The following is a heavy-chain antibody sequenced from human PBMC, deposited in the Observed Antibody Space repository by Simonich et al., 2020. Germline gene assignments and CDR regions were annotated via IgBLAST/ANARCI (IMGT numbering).Heavy chain of an antibody. CDR3: ARQLNDFDI. CDR1: GYSFTSYG. V-gene: IGHV5-51*01. D-gene: IGHD1-1*01. J-gene: IGHJ3*02. Sequence: EVQLVQSGAEVKKHGESLKISCNGSGYSFTSYGSGWVRQMPGKGLGGMWIIYPCNYDTSYNPSFKGQVTISADQSISTAYLQWSSLKASDTAMYYCARQLNDFDIWGQGTMVTVSS. CDR2: IYPCNYDT.